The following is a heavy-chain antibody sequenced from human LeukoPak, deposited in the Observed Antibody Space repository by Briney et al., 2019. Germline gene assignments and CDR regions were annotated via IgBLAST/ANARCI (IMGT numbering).Heavy chain of an antibody. D-gene: IGHD5-12*01. CDR2: ISGSGGST. V-gene: IGHV3-23*01. J-gene: IGHJ6*03. CDR3: AKEGWIYYYYYMDV. CDR1: GFTFSSYG. Sequence: GGSLRLSCAASGFTFSSYGMSWVRQAPGKGLEWVSAISGSGGSTYYADSVKGRFTISRDNSKNTLYLQMNSLRVEDTAVYYCAKEGWIYYYYYMDVWGKGTTVTISS.